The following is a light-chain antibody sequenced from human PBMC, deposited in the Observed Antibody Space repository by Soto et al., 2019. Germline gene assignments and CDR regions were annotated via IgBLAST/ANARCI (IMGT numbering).Light chain of an antibody. V-gene: IGKV1-8*01. J-gene: IGKJ5*01. CDR1: QGISSY. CDR2: AAS. CDR3: QQYYSYPIT. Sequence: IQMTQSPSSFSASTGDRVTITCRASQGISSYLAWYQQKPGKAPKLLIYAASTLQSGVPSRFSGSGSGTDFTLTISGLQSEDFATYYCQQYYSYPITFGQGTRLEIK.